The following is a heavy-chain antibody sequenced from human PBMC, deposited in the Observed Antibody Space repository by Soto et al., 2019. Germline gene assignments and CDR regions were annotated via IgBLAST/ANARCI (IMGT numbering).Heavy chain of an antibody. CDR2: ISHIGSV. Sequence: QVLLQESGPGLVQPSGTLSLSCAVSGVSISSNYYWGWVRQPPGKGLEWLGDISHIGSVNYSPSLMSRVTISIDRSENQFSLKLNSVTAAVPAVYYCVRSFGWYAIDYWGQGTLVIVSS. J-gene: IGHJ4*02. CDR3: VRSFGWYAIDY. CDR1: GVSISSNYY. V-gene: IGHV4-4*02. D-gene: IGHD6-19*01.